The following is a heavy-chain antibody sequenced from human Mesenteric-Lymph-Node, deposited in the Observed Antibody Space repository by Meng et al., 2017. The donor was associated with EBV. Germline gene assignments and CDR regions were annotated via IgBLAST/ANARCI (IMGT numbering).Heavy chain of an antibody. D-gene: IGHD2-2*01. CDR1: GGSISSGGYY. J-gene: IGHJ5*02. Sequence: QLQEAGPGLVKPSETLSLTCAVSGGSISSGGYYWNWIRQAPGKGLEWIGKIHHSETADYNPSLEDRVIISADTSKNQFSLKLTSVTAADTAVYYCARQGYCRTTTCSTWFDPWGQGTLVTVSS. V-gene: IGHV4-39*01. CDR2: IHHSETA. CDR3: ARQGYCRTTTCSTWFDP.